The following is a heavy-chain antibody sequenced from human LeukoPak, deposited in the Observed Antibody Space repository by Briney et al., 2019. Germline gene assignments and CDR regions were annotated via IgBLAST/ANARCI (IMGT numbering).Heavy chain of an antibody. CDR1: GFAFSVYE. CDR3: ATLTVASSFDY. V-gene: IGHV3-48*03. CDR2: ISSSGGTR. Sequence: HPGGSLRLSCAASGFAFSVYEMYWVRQAPGKGLEWVSYISSSGGTRYYADSVKGRFTISRDNAKNSLYLQMNSLRAEDTAVYYCATLTVASSFDYWGQGTLVTVSS. J-gene: IGHJ4*02. D-gene: IGHD6-19*01.